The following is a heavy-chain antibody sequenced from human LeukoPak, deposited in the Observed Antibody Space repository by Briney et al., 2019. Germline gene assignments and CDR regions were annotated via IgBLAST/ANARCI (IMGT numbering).Heavy chain of an antibody. Sequence: AAVKVTFKFSGYTLTELSMHLVRQAPGKGLEWMGGFDPEDGETIYAQKFQGRVTMTEDTSTDTAYMELSSLRSEDTAVYYCATSRPYSGYDLAAFDIWGQATVVTVSS. V-gene: IGHV1-24*01. CDR2: FDPEDGET. J-gene: IGHJ3*02. CDR1: GYTLTELS. CDR3: ATSRPYSGYDLAAFDI. D-gene: IGHD5-12*01.